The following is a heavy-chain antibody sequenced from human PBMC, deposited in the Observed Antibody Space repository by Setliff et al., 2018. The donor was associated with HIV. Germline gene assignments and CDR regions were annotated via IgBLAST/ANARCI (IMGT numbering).Heavy chain of an antibody. CDR2: INPNSGGT. CDR1: GFTFTGYY. V-gene: IGHV1-2*02. CDR3: ARDYYYDSSGYRYFDY. J-gene: IGHJ4*02. D-gene: IGHD3-22*01. Sequence: ASVKVSCKTSGFTFTGYYMHWVRQAPGQGLEWMGWINPNSGGTNYAQKFQGRLTMTRDTSTNTAYMELSSLRSEDTAVYYCARDYYYDSSGYRYFDYWGQGTLVTVSS.